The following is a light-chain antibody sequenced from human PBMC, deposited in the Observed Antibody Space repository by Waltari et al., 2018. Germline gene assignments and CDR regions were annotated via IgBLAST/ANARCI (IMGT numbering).Light chain of an antibody. V-gene: IGKV1-39*01. Sequence: DIQMTQSPSSLAASVGDRVPIPCRASQNINTNLNWYQQKTGKAPKVLIYAASTLKSGVPSRFSGSGSGTDFTLTISSLQPEDFAVYYCQQSFTAPMYTFGQGTKLEV. CDR1: QNINTN. CDR3: QQSFTAPMYT. J-gene: IGKJ2*01. CDR2: AAS.